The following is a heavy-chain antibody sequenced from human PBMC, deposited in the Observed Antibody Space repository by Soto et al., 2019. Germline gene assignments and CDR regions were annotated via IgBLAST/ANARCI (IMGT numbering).Heavy chain of an antibody. CDR2: ISSSSTYI. J-gene: IGHJ6*02. CDR3: ARDPSKRGTTMDV. Sequence: GGSLRLCCVASGFTFIGYNMNWVRQAPGKGLEWVASISSSSTYIYYADSVKGRFTISRDNAEKSLYLHMNSLRAEDTAVYYCARDPSKRGTTMDVWGQGTTVTVSS. D-gene: IGHD3-16*01. CDR1: GFTFIGYN. V-gene: IGHV3-21*01.